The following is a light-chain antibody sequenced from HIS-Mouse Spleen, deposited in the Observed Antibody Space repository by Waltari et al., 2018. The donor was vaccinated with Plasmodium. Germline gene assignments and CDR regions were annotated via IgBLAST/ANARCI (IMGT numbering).Light chain of an antibody. CDR1: QIVNSRY. J-gene: IGKJ1*01. V-gene: IGKV3-20*01. CDR2: RAS. Sequence: EIVFTHSPGTLSLSPGESATLHCRASQIVNSRYLHWYQQKPGQAPRLLIYRASSRATGIPDRFSGSGSGTDFTLTISRLEPEDFAVYYCQQYGSSLPWTFGQGTKVEIK. CDR3: QQYGSSLPWT.